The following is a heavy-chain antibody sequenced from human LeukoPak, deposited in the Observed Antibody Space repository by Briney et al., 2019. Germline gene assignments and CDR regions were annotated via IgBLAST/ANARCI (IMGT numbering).Heavy chain of an antibody. D-gene: IGHD2-2*01. V-gene: IGHV4-39*01. CDR3: ARHCSSTSCYAAFDY. CDR1: GGSISSSSYY. Sequence: PSETLSLTCTVSGGSISSSSYYWGWLRHPPGKGLEWVGSIYYSGSTYYNPSLKSRVTISVDTSKNQFSLKLSSVTAADTAVYYCARHCSSTSCYAAFDYWGQGTLVTVSS. CDR2: IYYSGST. J-gene: IGHJ4*02.